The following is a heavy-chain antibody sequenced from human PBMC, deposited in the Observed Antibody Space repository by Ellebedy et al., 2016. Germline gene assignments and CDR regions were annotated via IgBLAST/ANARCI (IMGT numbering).Heavy chain of an antibody. D-gene: IGHD5-18*01. J-gene: IGHJ4*02. Sequence: GESLKISCAASGFTFSSFAISWVRQAPGKGLEWVAIIISSGGRTNYADSVKGRFTVSRDDSQKTLYLQMNSLSVEDTAVYYCAKGGVGRNNYGDYWGQGTLVTVSS. CDR2: IISSGGRT. CDR3: AKGGVGRNNYGDY. CDR1: GFTFSSFA. V-gene: IGHV3-23*01.